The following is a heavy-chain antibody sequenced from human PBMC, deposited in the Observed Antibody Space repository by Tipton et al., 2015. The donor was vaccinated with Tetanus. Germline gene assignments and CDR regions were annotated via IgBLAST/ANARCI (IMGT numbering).Heavy chain of an antibody. CDR2: ISWNSGSI. CDR3: AKDMRALGDYNFDY. D-gene: IGHD4-17*01. Sequence: SLRLSCAASGFTFDDYAMHWVRQAPGKGLEWVSGISWNSGSIGYADSVKGRSTISRDNAKNSLYLQMNSLRAEDTALYYCAKDMRALGDYNFDYWGQGTLVTVSS. CDR1: GFTFDDYA. V-gene: IGHV3-9*01. J-gene: IGHJ4*02.